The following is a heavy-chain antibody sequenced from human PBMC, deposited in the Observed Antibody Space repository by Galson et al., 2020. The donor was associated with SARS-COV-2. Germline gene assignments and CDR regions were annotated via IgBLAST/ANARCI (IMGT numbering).Heavy chain of an antibody. Sequence: ASVKVSCQASGYTFTGYYLHWLRQAPGQGLEWMGWTNPNNGGTNYAQKFQGRVTMTGDTSISTAYMELSSLRSYDTAVYFCARSCSSTTCLQTDGMDVCGQGTTVTVSS. CDR2: TNPNNGGT. J-gene: IGHJ6*02. V-gene: IGHV1-2*02. CDR3: ARSCSSTTCLQTDGMDV. D-gene: IGHD2-2*01. CDR1: GYTFTGYY.